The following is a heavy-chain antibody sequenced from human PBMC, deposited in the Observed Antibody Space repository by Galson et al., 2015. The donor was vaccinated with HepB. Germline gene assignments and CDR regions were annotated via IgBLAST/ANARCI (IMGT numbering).Heavy chain of an antibody. Sequence: SLRLSCAASGFTFSSYGMHWVRQAPGKGLEWVAVIWYDGSNKYYADSVKGRFTISRDNSKNTLYLQMNSLRAEDTAVYYCARDRAYSNSWFDYWGRGTLVTVSS. V-gene: IGHV3-33*01. CDR3: ARDRAYSNSWFDY. J-gene: IGHJ2*01. D-gene: IGHD6-13*01. CDR2: IWYDGSNK. CDR1: GFTFSSYG.